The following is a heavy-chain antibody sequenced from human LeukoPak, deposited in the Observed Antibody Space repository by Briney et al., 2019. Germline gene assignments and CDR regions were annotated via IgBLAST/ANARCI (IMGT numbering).Heavy chain of an antibody. V-gene: IGHV3-7*01. Sequence: PGGSLRLSCAASGFTFSSYWMSWVRRAPGKGLEWVANIKQDGSEKYYVDSVKGRFTISRDNAKNSLYLQMNSLRAEDTAVYYCARMGYYYDSSGWEAYWGQGTLVTVSS. J-gene: IGHJ4*02. CDR2: IKQDGSEK. CDR1: GFTFSSYW. D-gene: IGHD3-22*01. CDR3: ARMGYYYDSSGWEAY.